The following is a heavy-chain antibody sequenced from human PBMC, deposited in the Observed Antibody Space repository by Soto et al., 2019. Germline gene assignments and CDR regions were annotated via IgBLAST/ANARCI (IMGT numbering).Heavy chain of an antibody. CDR2: ISGSGGST. J-gene: IGHJ6*02. V-gene: IGHV3-23*01. CDR3: AKDLSTYYYYYGMDV. Sequence: EVQLLESGGGLVRPGGSLRLSCAASGFTFSSYAMSWGRQAPGKGLEWVSAISGSGGSTYYADSVKGRFTISRDNSKDTLYLQMNSLRAEDTAVYYCAKDLSTYYYYYGMDVWGQGTTVTVSS. CDR1: GFTFSSYA.